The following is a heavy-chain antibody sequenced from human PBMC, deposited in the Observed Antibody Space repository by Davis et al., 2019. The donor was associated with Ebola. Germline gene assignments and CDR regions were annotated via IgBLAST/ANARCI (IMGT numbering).Heavy chain of an antibody. J-gene: IGHJ4*02. D-gene: IGHD3-16*02. CDR1: GFTVSSNY. V-gene: IGHV3-53*01. Sequence: GGSLRLSCAASGFTVSSNYMSWVRQAPGKGLEWVSVIYSGGSTYYADSVKGRFTISRDNAKNSLYLQMNSLRAEDTAVYYCARGSMITFGGVIVTSDTFDYWGQGTLVTVSS. CDR2: IYSGGST. CDR3: ARGSMITFGGVIVTSDTFDY.